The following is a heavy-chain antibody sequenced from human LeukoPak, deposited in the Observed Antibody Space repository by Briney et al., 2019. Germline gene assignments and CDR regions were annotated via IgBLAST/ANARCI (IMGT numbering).Heavy chain of an antibody. CDR2: IYYSGST. CDR1: GGSISSYY. CDR3: ARGRPSPSSGWSKSITYYMDV. V-gene: IGHV4-59*01. Sequence: SETLSLTCTVSGGSISSYYWSWIRQPPGKGLEWIGYIYYSGSTNYNPPPKSRVTISVDTSKNQFSLKLSSVTAADTAVYYCARGRPSPSSGWSKSITYYMDVWGKGTTVTVSS. J-gene: IGHJ6*03. D-gene: IGHD6-19*01.